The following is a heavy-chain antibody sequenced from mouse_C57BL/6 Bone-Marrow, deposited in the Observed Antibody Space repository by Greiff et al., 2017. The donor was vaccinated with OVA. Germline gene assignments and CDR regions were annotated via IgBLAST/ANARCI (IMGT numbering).Heavy chain of an antibody. D-gene: IGHD2-4*01. CDR3: ARDRDYDERHAMDY. J-gene: IGHJ4*01. V-gene: IGHV1-19*01. Sequence: EVKLLESGPVLVKPGASVKMSCKASGYTFTDYYMNWVKQSHGKSLEWIGVINPYNGGTSYNEKFKGQAPLTVDKSSSTAYMELNSLTSENSAVYYCARDRDYDERHAMDYWGQGTSVTVSS. CDR1: GYTFTDYY. CDR2: INPYNGGT.